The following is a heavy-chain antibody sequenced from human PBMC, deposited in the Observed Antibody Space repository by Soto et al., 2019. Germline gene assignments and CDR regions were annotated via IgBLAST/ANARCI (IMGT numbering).Heavy chain of an antibody. V-gene: IGHV3-20*04. CDR2: INWNGGST. CDR1: GFTFDDYG. Sequence: GGSLRLSCAASGFTFDDYGMSWVRQAPGKGLEWVSGINWNGGSTGYADSVKGRFTIARDNAKNSLYLQMNSLRAEDTALYYCARDQEYYYYYGMDVWGQGTTVTVSS. CDR3: ARDQEYYYYYGMDV. J-gene: IGHJ6*02.